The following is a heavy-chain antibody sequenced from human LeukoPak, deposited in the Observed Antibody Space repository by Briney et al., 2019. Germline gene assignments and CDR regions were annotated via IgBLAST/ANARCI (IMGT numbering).Heavy chain of an antibody. Sequence: GSLRLSCAPSGFTFSRYAMSWVRQAPGKGLEWIGRFYYSGSTYYNPSLKSRVTISVDTSKNQFSLTLSSLTAADPAGYYCGRHAAVAYYDILPEEDYWGQGTLVTVSS. D-gene: IGHD3-9*01. V-gene: IGHV4-59*05. J-gene: IGHJ4*02. CDR2: FYYSGST. CDR3: GRHAAVAYYDILPEEDY. CDR1: GFTFSRYA.